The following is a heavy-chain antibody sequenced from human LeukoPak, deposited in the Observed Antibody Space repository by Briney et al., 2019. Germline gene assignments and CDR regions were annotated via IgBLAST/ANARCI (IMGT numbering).Heavy chain of an antibody. CDR2: FDPEDGET. Sequence: ASVKVSCKVSGYTLTELSMHWVRQAPGKGLEWTGGFDPEDGETIYAQKFQGRVTMTEDTSTDTAYMELNSLRAEDTAVYYCAKPGYSSSRAPGYWGQGTLVTVSS. V-gene: IGHV1-24*01. CDR1: GYTLTELS. J-gene: IGHJ4*02. D-gene: IGHD6-19*01. CDR3: AKPGYSSSRAPGY.